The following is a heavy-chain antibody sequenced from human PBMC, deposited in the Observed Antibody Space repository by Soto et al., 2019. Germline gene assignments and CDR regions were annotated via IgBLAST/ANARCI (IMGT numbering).Heavy chain of an antibody. V-gene: IGHV3-23*04. CDR1: KFIFSDYY. D-gene: IGHD4-17*01. J-gene: IGHJ3*01. CDR2: IRGSGGGT. Sequence: EVQVVESGGGLVQPGGSLRLSCATSKFIFSDYYMTWVRQAPGEGLEWVSSIRGSGGGTSYADSVKGRFSISRDNYKNTLYLRMNSLRVEDTAVYYYTRGPNGDDIGAFDFWGQGIVVTVSS. CDR3: TRGPNGDDIGAFDF.